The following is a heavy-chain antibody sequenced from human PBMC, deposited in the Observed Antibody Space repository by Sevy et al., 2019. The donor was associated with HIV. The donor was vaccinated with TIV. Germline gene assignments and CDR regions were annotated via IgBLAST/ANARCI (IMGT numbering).Heavy chain of an antibody. J-gene: IGHJ5*01. V-gene: IGHV4-59*01. CDR3: ARIGYYDSIGYYYDS. Sequence: SETLSLTCTVSGGSISSYYWSWIRQPPGKGLEWIGYIYHSGGTSYNPSLKSRVTMSVDTSKDQFSLKLSSVTAADTAVYDCARIGYYDSIGYYYDSWGQGALVTVSS. CDR1: GGSISSYY. D-gene: IGHD3-22*01. CDR2: IYHSGGT.